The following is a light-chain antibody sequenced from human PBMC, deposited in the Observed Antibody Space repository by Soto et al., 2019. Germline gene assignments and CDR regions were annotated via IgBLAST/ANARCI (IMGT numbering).Light chain of an antibody. CDR2: EGS. V-gene: IGLV2-14*01. CDR3: SAYTNSGTLV. CDR1: RDDVGGYNC. J-gene: IGLJ3*02. Sequence: QSALTQPASVSGSPGQSITISCTGTRDDVGGYNCVSWYQQYPGKAPKLMIYEGSYRPSGVSNRFSGSRSGHTASLSISGLQAEDEADYYCSAYTNSGTLVFGGGTKLTVL.